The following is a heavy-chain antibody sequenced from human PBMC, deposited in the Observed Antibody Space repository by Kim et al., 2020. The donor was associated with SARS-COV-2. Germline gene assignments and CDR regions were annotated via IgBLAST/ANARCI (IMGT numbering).Heavy chain of an antibody. CDR2: IHYSGST. D-gene: IGHD2-15*01. Sequence: SETLSLTCTVSGGSITSYYWSWIRQPPGKGLEWIGYIHYSGSTNYNPSLKSRVTISLDTSKNQFSLNLSSVTAADTAVHYCAKGGNSFDPWGQGTLVTVS. J-gene: IGHJ5*02. V-gene: IGHV4-59*08. CDR1: GGSITSYY. CDR3: AKGGNSFDP.